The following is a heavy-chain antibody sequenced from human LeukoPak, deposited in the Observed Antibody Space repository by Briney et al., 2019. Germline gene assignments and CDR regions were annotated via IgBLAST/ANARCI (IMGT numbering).Heavy chain of an antibody. V-gene: IGHV4-34*01. D-gene: IGHD2-2*01. CDR2: INHSGST. J-gene: IGHJ4*02. CDR1: GGSFSGYY. Sequence: PSETLSLTCAVYGGSFSGYYWSWIRQPPGKGLEWIGEINHSGSTNYNPSLKSRVTISVDTSKNQFSLKLSFVTAADTAVYYCARSPRDIVVVPAAYFDYWGQGTLVTVSS. CDR3: ARSPRDIVVVPAAYFDY.